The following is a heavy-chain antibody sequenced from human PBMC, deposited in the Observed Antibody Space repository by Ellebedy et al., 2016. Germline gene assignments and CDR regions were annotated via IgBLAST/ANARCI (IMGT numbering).Heavy chain of an antibody. CDR1: GFTVSSNY. CDR2: LYSGGTI. D-gene: IGHD1-14*01. Sequence: GESLKISCAVSGFTVSSNYMSWVRQAPGKGLEWVSVLYSGGTIYYADSVKGRFTISRDDFKNTLYLQMNSLRAEDTAIYYCARDRITGVGMWYFDLWGRGTLVTVSS. V-gene: IGHV3-66*01. CDR3: ARDRITGVGMWYFDL. J-gene: IGHJ2*01.